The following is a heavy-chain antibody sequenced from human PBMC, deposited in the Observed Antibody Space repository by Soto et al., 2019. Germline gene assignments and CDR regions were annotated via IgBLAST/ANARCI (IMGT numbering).Heavy chain of an antibody. J-gene: IGHJ6*02. CDR1: GYTFYSHS. V-gene: IGHV1-18*01. Sequence: QAQLVQSGAEVRKPGASVKVSCKASGYTFYSHSISWVRQAPGQGLEWMGRINADYGNTQYAQKFRGRVTMTTDTSTTKVYMKLTNLRSDDTAVYYCARCIQGDYYYGMDVWGQGTTVTVSS. CDR3: ARCIQGDYYYGMDV. D-gene: IGHD5-18*01. CDR2: INADYGNT.